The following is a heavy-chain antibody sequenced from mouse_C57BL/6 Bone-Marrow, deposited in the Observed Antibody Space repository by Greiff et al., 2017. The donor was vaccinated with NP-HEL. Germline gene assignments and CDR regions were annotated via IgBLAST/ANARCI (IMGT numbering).Heavy chain of an antibody. CDR3: ARASYGSSYYAMDY. J-gene: IGHJ4*01. Sequence: VQLQQPGAELVMPGASVKLSCKASGYTFTSYWMHWVKQRPGQGLEWIGEIDPSDSYTNYNQKFKGKSTLTVDKSSSTAYMQLSSLTSEDSAVYYCARASYGSSYYAMDYWGQGTSVTVSS. CDR2: IDPSDSYT. D-gene: IGHD1-1*01. CDR1: GYTFTSYW. V-gene: IGHV1-69*01.